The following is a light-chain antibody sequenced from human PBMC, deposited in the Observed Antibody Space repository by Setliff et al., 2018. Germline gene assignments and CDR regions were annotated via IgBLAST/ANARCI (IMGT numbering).Light chain of an antibody. CDR2: EVA. CDR3: CSYAGSSTFV. CDR1: SSDVGNYNL. V-gene: IGLV2-23*02. J-gene: IGLJ1*01. Sequence: QSALTQPASVSGSPGQSITISCTGTSSDVGNYNLVFWYQQHPGKAPKLIIYEVAKRSSGVSDRFSGSKSANTASLTISGLQAEDEADYYCCSYAGSSTFVFGGGTKVTVL.